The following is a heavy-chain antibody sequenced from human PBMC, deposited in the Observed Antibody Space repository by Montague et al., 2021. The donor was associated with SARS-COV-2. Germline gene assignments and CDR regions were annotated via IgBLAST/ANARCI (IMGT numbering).Heavy chain of an antibody. J-gene: IGHJ3*02. D-gene: IGHD1-26*01. CDR2: IHSGGDT. CDR1: GFTVNSNY. CDR3: ARGGVGATWAFDI. V-gene: IGHV3-53*01. Sequence: SLRLSCAASGFTVNSNYMSWVRQAPGKGLEWVALIHSGGDTTYAVSLRDRFTISRDNSKNTLYLQMNSLRVEDTAVFYCARGGVGATWAFDIWGQGTMVTVSS.